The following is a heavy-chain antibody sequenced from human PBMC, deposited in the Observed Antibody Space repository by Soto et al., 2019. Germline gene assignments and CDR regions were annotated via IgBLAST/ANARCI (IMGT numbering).Heavy chain of an antibody. V-gene: IGHV6-1*01. CDR1: GDSVSSNSAG. CDR3: ARGEQYSGRIFDY. J-gene: IGHJ4*01. D-gene: IGHD1-26*01. CDR2: THYRSKWYY. Sequence: PSQTLSLTCAISGDSVSSNSAGWIWVRHSPSRGLEWLGRTHYRSKWYYEYAVSVRGRITINPDTSKNQYSLQLNSVTPEDTAVYFCARGEQYSGRIFDYWGQGTLVTVSS.